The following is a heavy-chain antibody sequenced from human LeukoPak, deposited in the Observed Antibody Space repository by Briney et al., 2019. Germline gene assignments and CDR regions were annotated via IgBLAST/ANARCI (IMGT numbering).Heavy chain of an antibody. V-gene: IGHV1-18*01. D-gene: IGHD4/OR15-4a*01. CDR1: GYTFTSYG. Sequence: ASVKVSCKASGYTFTSYGISWVRQAPGQGLEWMGWISAYNGNTNYAQKLQGRVTMTTDTSTSTAYMELRSLRSDDTAVYYCARAPRETMARDCYYYYMDVWGKGTTVTISS. CDR3: ARAPRETMARDCYYYYMDV. CDR2: ISAYNGNT. J-gene: IGHJ6*03.